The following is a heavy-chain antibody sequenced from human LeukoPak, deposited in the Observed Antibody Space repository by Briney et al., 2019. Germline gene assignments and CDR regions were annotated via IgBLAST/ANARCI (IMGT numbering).Heavy chain of an antibody. CDR3: ARGYYSGSRIDY. J-gene: IGHJ4*02. Sequence: PGGSLRLSCAASAFTFSSYWMHWVCQGPGKGLVWVARINSDGTTTNYADSVKGRFTISRDNARNTLYLQMNSLTADDTAVYYCARGYYSGSRIDYWGQGTLVTVSS. V-gene: IGHV3-74*01. CDR1: AFTFSSYW. D-gene: IGHD6-13*01. CDR2: INSDGTTT.